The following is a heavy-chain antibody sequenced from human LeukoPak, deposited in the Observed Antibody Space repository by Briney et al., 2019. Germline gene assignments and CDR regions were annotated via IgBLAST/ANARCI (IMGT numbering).Heavy chain of an antibody. D-gene: IGHD3-10*01. Sequence: SETLSLTCTVSGGSISSYYCSWIRQPPGKGLERIGYIYYSGRTNYNPSLKSRVTISVDTSKNQFSLKLSSVTAADTAVYYCAREGKTYYYGSGSYYKHNYYGMDVWGQGTTVTVSS. CDR2: IYYSGRT. V-gene: IGHV4-59*01. J-gene: IGHJ6*02. CDR3: AREGKTYYYGSGSYYKHNYYGMDV. CDR1: GGSISSYY.